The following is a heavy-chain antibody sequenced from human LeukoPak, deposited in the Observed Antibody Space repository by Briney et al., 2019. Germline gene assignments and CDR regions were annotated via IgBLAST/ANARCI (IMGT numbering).Heavy chain of an antibody. J-gene: IGHJ6*02. CDR2: TSYDGSNK. Sequence: PGGSLRLSCAASGFPFSTYAMHWVRQAPGKGLEWVAVTSYDGSNKYYADSVKGRFTISRDNSENSLYLQMNSLRDEDTAVYYCARDVWEPHPLTLYYYGMDVWGQGTTVTVSS. D-gene: IGHD1-14*01. CDR3: ARDVWEPHPLTLYYYGMDV. V-gene: IGHV3-30-3*01. CDR1: GFPFSTYA.